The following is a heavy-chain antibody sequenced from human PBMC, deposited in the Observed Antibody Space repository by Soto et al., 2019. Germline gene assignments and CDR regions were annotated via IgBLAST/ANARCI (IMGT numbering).Heavy chain of an antibody. J-gene: IGHJ4*02. CDR2: IDTSGSST. D-gene: IGHD6-13*01. V-gene: IGHV3-74*01. Sequence: GGSLRLSCEASGFIFTNFWMHWVRQVPGKGLVWVSRIDTSGSSTGYADSVKGRFTISRDNAKNTVSLQMNSLRAEDTGVYYCAKDSWYFDLWSQGSLVTVSS. CDR3: AKDSWYFDL. CDR1: GFIFTNFW.